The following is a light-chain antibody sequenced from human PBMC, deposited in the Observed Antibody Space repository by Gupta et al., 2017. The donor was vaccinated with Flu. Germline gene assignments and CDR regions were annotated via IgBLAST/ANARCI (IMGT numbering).Light chain of an antibody. CDR2: GAS. CDR1: QSVSSSY. J-gene: IGKJ3*01. V-gene: IGKV3-20*01. CDR3: QQYGGSPFT. Sequence: ERATLSCRASQSVSSSYLAWYQQKPGQAPRLLIYGASSRATGIPDRFSGSGSGTNFTLTISRLEPEDFAVYYCQQYGGSPFTFGPGTKVDIK.